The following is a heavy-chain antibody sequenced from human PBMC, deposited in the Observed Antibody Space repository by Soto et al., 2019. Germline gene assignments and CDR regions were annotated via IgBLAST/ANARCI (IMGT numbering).Heavy chain of an antibody. CDR3: AREPRYCRGGSCSITGDAYYI. D-gene: IGHD2-15*01. CDR1: GFIVSDTY. V-gene: IGHV3-66*01. Sequence: EVQLVESGGGLVQPGGSLRLSCTASGFIVSDTYVNWVRQAPGKGLDWVSVISNRGDTHYADSVRGRFSLSRDISDNTLHLQMNTLRVEDTAVYYCAREPRYCRGGSCSITGDAYYIWGQGTMVTVSS. J-gene: IGHJ3*02. CDR2: ISNRGDT.